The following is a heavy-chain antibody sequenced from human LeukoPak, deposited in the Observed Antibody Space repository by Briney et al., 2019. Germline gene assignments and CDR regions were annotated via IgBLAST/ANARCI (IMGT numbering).Heavy chain of an antibody. CDR1: GFTFSSYA. CDR2: ISGSGGST. J-gene: IGHJ4*02. V-gene: IGHV3-23*01. D-gene: IGHD3-16*01. Sequence: PGASLRLSYAASGFTFSSYAMSWVRQAPGKGLEWVSAISGSGGSTYYADSVKGRFTISRDNSKNTLYLQMNSLRAEDTAVYYCAKDWGDLSFYFDYWGQGTLVTVSS. CDR3: AKDWGDLSFYFDY.